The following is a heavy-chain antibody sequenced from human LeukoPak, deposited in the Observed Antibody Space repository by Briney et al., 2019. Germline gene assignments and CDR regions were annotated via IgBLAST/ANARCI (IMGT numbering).Heavy chain of an antibody. D-gene: IGHD2-21*02. CDR2: IIPILGIA. V-gene: IGHV1-69*04. CDR1: GGTFSSYA. J-gene: IGHJ6*02. Sequence: SVKVSCKASGGTFSSYAISWVRQAPGQGLEWMGRIIPILGIANYAQKFQGRVTITTDKSTSTAYMELSSLRSEDTAVYYCARPTGGDPYYYYGMDVWGQGTTVTVSS. CDR3: ARPTGGDPYYYYGMDV.